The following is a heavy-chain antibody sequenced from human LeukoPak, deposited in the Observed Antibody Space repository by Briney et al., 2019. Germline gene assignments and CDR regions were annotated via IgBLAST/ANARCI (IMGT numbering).Heavy chain of an antibody. Sequence: GESLKISCKGSGYSFTSYWIGWVRQMLGKGLEWMGIIYPGDSDTRYSPSFQGQVTISADKSISTAYLQWSSLKASDTAMYYCARGGYCSSTSCYPLYWGQGTLVTVSS. CDR1: GYSFTSYW. D-gene: IGHD2-2*01. CDR2: IYPGDSDT. CDR3: ARGGYCSSTSCYPLY. V-gene: IGHV5-51*01. J-gene: IGHJ4*02.